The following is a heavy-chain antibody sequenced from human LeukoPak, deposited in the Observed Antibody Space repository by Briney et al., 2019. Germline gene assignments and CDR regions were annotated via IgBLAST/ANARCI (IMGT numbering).Heavy chain of an antibody. CDR3: AKVGATALPHY. CDR1: GFTFSSYA. D-gene: IGHD1-26*01. Sequence: GGSLRLSCAASGFTFSSYAMHWVRQAPGKGLEWVAVISYDGSNKYYADSVKGRFTISRDNSKNTLYLQMNSLRAEDTAVYYCAKVGATALPHYWGQGTLVTVSS. J-gene: IGHJ4*02. CDR2: ISYDGSNK. V-gene: IGHV3-30*04.